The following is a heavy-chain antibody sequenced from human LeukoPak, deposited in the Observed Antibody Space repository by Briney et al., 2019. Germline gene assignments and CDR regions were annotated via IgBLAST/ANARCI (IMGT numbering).Heavy chain of an antibody. CDR2: TRNFVDGFAT. Sequence: GGSLRLFCATSGFTFSDHFLDWVRQAPGKGLEWVGRTRNFVDGFATEYAASLKGRFTISRDDSKNSLYLQMSSLKTDDTAVYYCAVMLRGLPIWGQGTTVTVSS. J-gene: IGHJ6*02. D-gene: IGHD3-10*01. CDR1: GFTFSDHF. CDR3: AVMLRGLPI. V-gene: IGHV3-72*01.